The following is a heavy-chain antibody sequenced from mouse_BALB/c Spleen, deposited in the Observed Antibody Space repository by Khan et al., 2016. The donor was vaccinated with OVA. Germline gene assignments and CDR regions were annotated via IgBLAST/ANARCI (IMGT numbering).Heavy chain of an antibody. CDR2: IWSDGST. V-gene: IGHV2-6-1*01. CDR3: ARQPYYHYYVMDY. D-gene: IGHD2-10*01. CDR1: GFSLTDYG. Sequence: QVQLQQSGPALVAPSQSLSITCTISGFSLTDYGVHWVRQPPGKGLVWLVVIWSDGSTTYNSALKSRLTISKDNSKSQVFLKMNSLQTDDTAVYYCARQPYYHYYVMDYWGQGTSVTVSS. J-gene: IGHJ4*01.